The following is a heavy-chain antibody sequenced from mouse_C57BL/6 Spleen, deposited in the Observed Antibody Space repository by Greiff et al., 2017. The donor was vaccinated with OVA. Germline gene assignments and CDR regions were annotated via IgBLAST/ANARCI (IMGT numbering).Heavy chain of an antibody. V-gene: IGHV6-3*01. J-gene: IGHJ2*01. Sequence: EVKVEESGGGLVQPGGSMKLSCVASGFTFSNYWMNWVRQSPEKGLEWVAQIRLKSDNYATHYAESVKGRFTISRDDSKSSVYLQMNNLRAEDTGIYYCTGTTVVKEYYFDYWGQGTTLTVSS. D-gene: IGHD1-1*01. CDR3: TGTTVVKEYYFDY. CDR1: GFTFSNYW. CDR2: IRLKSDNYAT.